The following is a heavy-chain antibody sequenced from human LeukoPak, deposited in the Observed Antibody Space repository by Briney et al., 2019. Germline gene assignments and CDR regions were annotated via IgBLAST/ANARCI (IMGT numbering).Heavy chain of an antibody. CDR2: ISGRGGST. V-gene: IGHV3-23*01. J-gene: IGHJ4*03. Sequence: GGSLRLSCAASGFTFSSNAMSWVRQAPGKGLEWVSGISGRGGSTDYADSVKGRFTISRDNSKNTLYLQMDSLTADDTAVYYCAKARGSGTYYRGVDYWGQGTTVTVSS. D-gene: IGHD3-10*01. CDR1: GFTFSSNA. CDR3: AKARGSGTYYRGVDY.